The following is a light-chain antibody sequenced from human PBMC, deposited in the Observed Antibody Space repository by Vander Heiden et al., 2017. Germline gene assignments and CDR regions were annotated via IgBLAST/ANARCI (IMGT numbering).Light chain of an antibody. CDR2: GAS. Sequence: DIMMTQSPDSLALSLGEKATINCKSSQSVLYSSNNKNYLAWYQQKPGQPPKLLIYGASTRESGVPDRFSGSGSGTDFTLTISSLQAEDVAVYYCQQYYSTPPAFGQGTKLEIK. CDR1: QSVLYSSNNKNY. V-gene: IGKV4-1*01. CDR3: QQYYSTPPA. J-gene: IGKJ2*01.